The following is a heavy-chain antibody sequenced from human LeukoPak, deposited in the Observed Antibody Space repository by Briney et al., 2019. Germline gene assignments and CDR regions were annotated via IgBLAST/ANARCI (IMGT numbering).Heavy chain of an antibody. D-gene: IGHD6-19*01. V-gene: IGHV3-30-3*01. CDR1: GFTFSSYA. Sequence: GGSLRLSCAASGFTFSSYAMHWVRQAPGKGLEWVAVISYDGSNKYYADSVKGRFTISRDDSKNTLYLQMNSLRAEDTAVYYCARGPKAVAGTQAGYWGQGTLVTVSS. CDR2: ISYDGSNK. CDR3: ARGPKAVAGTQAGY. J-gene: IGHJ4*02.